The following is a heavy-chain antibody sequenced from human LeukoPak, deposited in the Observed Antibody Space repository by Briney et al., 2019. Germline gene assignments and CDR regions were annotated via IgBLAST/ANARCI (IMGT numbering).Heavy chain of an antibody. CDR3: AREVRYYGSGSHNDY. CDR1: SYTFTSYG. Sequence: ASVTASCKASSYTFTSYGISWVRQAPGQGLEGMGWISAYNGNTNYAQKLQGRVTMTTDTSTSTAYMELRSLRSDDTAVYYCAREVRYYGSGSHNDYWGQGTLVTVSS. V-gene: IGHV1-18*01. D-gene: IGHD3-10*01. CDR2: ISAYNGNT. J-gene: IGHJ4*02.